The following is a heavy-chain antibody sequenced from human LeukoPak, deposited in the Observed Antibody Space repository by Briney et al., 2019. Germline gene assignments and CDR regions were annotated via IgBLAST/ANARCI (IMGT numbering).Heavy chain of an antibody. Sequence: PGGSLRLSCAASGFTFSTYALSWVRQSPGKGLEWASAIGSRGITTYYAASAKGRFTISRDNSKNTLYLQMNSLRAEDTALYYCAKDSLYTTSWTPLDYWGQGTLVTVSS. D-gene: IGHD2-2*01. CDR1: GFTFSTYA. CDR3: AKDSLYTTSWTPLDY. J-gene: IGHJ4*02. V-gene: IGHV3-23*01. CDR2: IGSRGITT.